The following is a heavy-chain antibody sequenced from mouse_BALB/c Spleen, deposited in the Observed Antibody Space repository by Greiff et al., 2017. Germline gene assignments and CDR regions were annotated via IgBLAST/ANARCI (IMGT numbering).Heavy chain of an antibody. CDR2: IWAGGST. D-gene: IGHD2-4*01. J-gene: IGHJ3*01. V-gene: IGHV2-9*02. CDR3: ARGRSTMITTGFAY. CDR1: GFSLTSYG. Sequence: VMLVESGPGLVAPSQSLSITCTVSGFSLTSYGVHWVRQPPGKGLEWLGVIWAGGSTNYNSALMSRLSISKDNSKSQVFLKMNSLQTDDTAMYYCARGRSTMITTGFAYWGQGTLGTVSA.